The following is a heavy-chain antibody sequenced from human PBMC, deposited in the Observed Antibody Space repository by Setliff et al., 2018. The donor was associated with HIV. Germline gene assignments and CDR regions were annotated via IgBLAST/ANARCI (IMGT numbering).Heavy chain of an antibody. CDR1: GYTFTSYA. D-gene: IGHD3-3*02. CDR2: ISAYNGNT. CDR3: ARDISVKHFSDTSTRTPVYFFDS. V-gene: IGHV1-18*01. Sequence: ASVKVSCKASGYTFTSYAISWVRQAPGQGLEWMGWISAYNGNTNFAQKLQGRVTMTTDTSTSTAYMELRSLRSDDTAVYYCARDISVKHFSDTSTRTPVYFFDSWGQGTLVTVSS. J-gene: IGHJ4*02.